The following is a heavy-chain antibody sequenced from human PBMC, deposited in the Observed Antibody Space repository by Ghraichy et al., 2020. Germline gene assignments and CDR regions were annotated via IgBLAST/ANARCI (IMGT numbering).Heavy chain of an antibody. Sequence: SETLSLTCAVYGGSFSGYYWSWIRQPPGKGLEWIGEINHSGSTNYNPSLKSRVTISVDTSKNQFSLKLSSVTAADTAVYYCARISVRFLEWLSYYGMDVWGQGTTVTVSS. CDR3: ARISVRFLEWLSYYGMDV. CDR1: GGSFSGYY. V-gene: IGHV4-34*01. J-gene: IGHJ6*02. D-gene: IGHD3-3*01. CDR2: INHSGST.